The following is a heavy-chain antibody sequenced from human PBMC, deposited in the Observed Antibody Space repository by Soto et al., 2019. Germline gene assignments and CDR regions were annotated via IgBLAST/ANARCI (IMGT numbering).Heavy chain of an antibody. CDR3: VLGYYYDSSGYYYYGMDV. D-gene: IGHD3-22*01. Sequence: SVKVSCKASGGTFSSYAISWVRQAPGQGLEWMGGIIPIFGTANYAQKFQGRVTITADESTSTAYMELSSLRSEDTAVYYCVLGYYYDSSGYYYYGMDVWGQGTTVTVLL. CDR2: IIPIFGTA. CDR1: GGTFSSYA. V-gene: IGHV1-69*13. J-gene: IGHJ6*02.